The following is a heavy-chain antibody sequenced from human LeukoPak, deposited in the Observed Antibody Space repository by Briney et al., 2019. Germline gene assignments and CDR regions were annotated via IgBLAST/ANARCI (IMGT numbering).Heavy chain of an antibody. Sequence: GGSLRLSCAASGFTFSSYSMNWVRQAPGKGLEWVSSITSSSSYIYYADSVKGRFTISRDNAKNSLYLQMNSLRAEDTAVYYCAGGYSYGYNDYWGQGTLVTVSS. CDR3: AGGYSYGYNDY. V-gene: IGHV3-21*01. CDR1: GFTFSSYS. J-gene: IGHJ4*02. CDR2: ITSSSSYI. D-gene: IGHD5-18*01.